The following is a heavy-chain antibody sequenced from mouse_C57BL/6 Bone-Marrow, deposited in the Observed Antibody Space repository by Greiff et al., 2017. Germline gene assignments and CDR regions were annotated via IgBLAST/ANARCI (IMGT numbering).Heavy chain of an antibody. Sequence: QVQLQQSGAELVKPGASVKLSCKASGYTFTEYTIHWVKQRSGQGLEWIGWFYPGSGSIKYNEKFKDKATLTADKSSSTVYMVLSRLTAEDSAVYCCARHEDGYYYGSSLFAYWGQGTLVTVSA. J-gene: IGHJ3*01. D-gene: IGHD1-1*01. V-gene: IGHV1-62-2*01. CDR1: GYTFTEYT. CDR2: FYPGSGSI. CDR3: ARHEDGYYYGSSLFAY.